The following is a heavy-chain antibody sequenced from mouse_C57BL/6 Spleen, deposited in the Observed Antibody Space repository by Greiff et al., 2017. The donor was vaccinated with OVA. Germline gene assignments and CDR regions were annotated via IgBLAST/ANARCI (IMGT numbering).Heavy chain of an antibody. V-gene: IGHV1-62-2*01. Sequence: QVQLKESGAELVKPGASVKLSCKASGYTFTEYTIHWVKQRSGQGLEWIGWFYPGSGSIKYNEKFKDKATLTADKSSSTVYMELSRLTSEDSAVYFCARHEDGQLRDEGFDYWGQGTTLTVSS. CDR2: FYPGSGSI. D-gene: IGHD3-2*02. CDR1: GYTFTEYT. CDR3: ARHEDGQLRDEGFDY. J-gene: IGHJ2*01.